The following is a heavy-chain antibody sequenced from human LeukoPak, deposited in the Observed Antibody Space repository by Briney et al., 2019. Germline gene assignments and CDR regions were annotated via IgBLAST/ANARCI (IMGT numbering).Heavy chain of an antibody. V-gene: IGHV1-69*05. D-gene: IGHD4-11*01. Sequence: ASVKVSCKASGGTFSSYAISWVRQAPGQGLEWMGGIIPIFGTANYAQKFQGRVTITTDESTSTAYMELSSLRSEDTAVYYCARHRRLQPMAVFDYWGQGTLVTVSS. CDR1: GGTFSSYA. CDR2: IIPIFGTA. CDR3: ARHRRLQPMAVFDY. J-gene: IGHJ4*02.